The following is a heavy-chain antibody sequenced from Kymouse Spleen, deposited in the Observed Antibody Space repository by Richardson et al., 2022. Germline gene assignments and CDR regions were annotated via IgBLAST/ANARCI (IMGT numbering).Heavy chain of an antibody. CDR3: TTVYDFWSGYYPFDY. V-gene: IGHV3-15*01. CDR1: GFTFSNAW. J-gene: IGHJ4*02. Sequence: EVQLVESGGGLVKPGGSLRLSCAASGFTFSNAWMSWVRQAPGKGLEWVGRIKSKTDGGTTDYAAPVKGRFTISRDDSKNTLYLQMNSLKTEDTAVYYCTTVYDFWSGYYPFDYWGQGTLVTVSS. D-gene: IGHD3-3*01. CDR2: IKSKTDGGTT.